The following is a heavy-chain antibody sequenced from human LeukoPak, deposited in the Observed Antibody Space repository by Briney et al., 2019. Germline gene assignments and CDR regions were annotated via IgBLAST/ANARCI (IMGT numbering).Heavy chain of an antibody. CDR2: ISAYNGNT. CDR3: ARDRVRYYYDSSGWYFDL. J-gene: IGHJ2*01. V-gene: IGHV1-18*01. CDR1: GYTFTSYG. D-gene: IGHD3-22*01. Sequence: GASVKVSCKASGYTFTSYGISWVRQAPGQGLEWMGWISAYNGNTNYAQKLQGRVTMIRDTSTSTVYMELSSLRSEDTAVYYCARDRVRYYYDSSGWYFDLWGRGTLVTVSS.